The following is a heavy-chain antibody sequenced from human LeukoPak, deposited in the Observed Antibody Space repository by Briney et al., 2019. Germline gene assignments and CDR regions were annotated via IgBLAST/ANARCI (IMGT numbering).Heavy chain of an antibody. V-gene: IGHV4-59*01. CDR2: IYYTGST. J-gene: IGHJ5*01. CDR1: GGSISSYY. CDR3: ARIGTAASFDS. D-gene: IGHD6-13*01. Sequence: SETLSLTCTVYGGSISSYYWSWIRQPPGKGLEWIGYIYYTGSTNYNPSLKSRVTISVDTSKNQFSLKLTSVTAADTAVYYCARIGTAASFDSWGQGTQVTVSS.